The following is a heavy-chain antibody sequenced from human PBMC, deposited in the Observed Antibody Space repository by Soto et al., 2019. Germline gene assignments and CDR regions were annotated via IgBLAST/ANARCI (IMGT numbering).Heavy chain of an antibody. J-gene: IGHJ6*02. CDR1: GYTFTTSG. Sequence: QVQLVQSGPEVRKPGASVKVSCEASGYTFTTSGISWVRQVPGQGLEWMGWISTYNGDTNSAQNFQGRVLMTADTSTGTAYMELMSLKSDATAVYYCATQGSCTYYSSGLHVCGQGTIVTVSS. D-gene: IGHD1-26*01. V-gene: IGHV1-18*01. CDR3: ATQGSCTYYSSGLHV. CDR2: ISTYNGDT.